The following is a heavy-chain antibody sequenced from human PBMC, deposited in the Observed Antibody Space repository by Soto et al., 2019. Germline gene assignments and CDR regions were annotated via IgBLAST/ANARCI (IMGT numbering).Heavy chain of an antibody. Sequence: QITLKESGPPQVKPTQTLTLTCTFSGFSLSTSGVGVGWIRQPPGKALEWLALIYWDDDKRYSPSLKSRLSITKDTSKSQVVLTMTNMDPMDTATYYCARGGMWRSFDFWGQGTLVTVTS. V-gene: IGHV2-5*02. CDR2: IYWDDDK. J-gene: IGHJ4*02. D-gene: IGHD2-21*01. CDR3: ARGGMWRSFDF. CDR1: GFSLSTSGVG.